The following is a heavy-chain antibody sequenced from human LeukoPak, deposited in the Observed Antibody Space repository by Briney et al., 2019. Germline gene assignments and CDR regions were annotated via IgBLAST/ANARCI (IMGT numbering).Heavy chain of an antibody. V-gene: IGHV4-59*01. D-gene: IGHD2-15*01. Sequence: SETLSLTCTVSRGSIRSYYWSWIRQPPGKGLEWIGYIYYSGSTNYNPSLKSRVTISVDTSKNQFSLKLSSVTAADTAVYYCARDYYGYCSGGSCYSPGAFDIWGQGTMVTVSS. CDR1: RGSIRSYY. CDR2: IYYSGST. CDR3: ARDYYGYCSGGSCYSPGAFDI. J-gene: IGHJ3*02.